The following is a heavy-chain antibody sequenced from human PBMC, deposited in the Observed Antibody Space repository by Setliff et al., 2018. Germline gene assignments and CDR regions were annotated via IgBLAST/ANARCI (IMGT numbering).Heavy chain of an antibody. CDR2: IYSSGST. D-gene: IGHD2-8*01. V-gene: IGHV4-4*08. J-gene: IGHJ4*02. CDR1: GDSIINYH. CDR3: AREGFYCTNGVCYRPFDY. Sequence: SETLSLTCTVSGDSIINYHWSWIRQPPGKGLEWIGNIYSSGSTNYNPSLKSRVTISVDTSKNQFPLNLTSVTAADTAVYYCAREGFYCTNGVCYRPFDYWGQGTLVTVSS.